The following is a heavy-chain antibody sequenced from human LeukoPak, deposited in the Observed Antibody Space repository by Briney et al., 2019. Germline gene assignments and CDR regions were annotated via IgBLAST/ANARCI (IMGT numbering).Heavy chain of an antibody. CDR3: ARSAYYDFLHQEGD. V-gene: IGHV1-69*05. D-gene: IGHD3-3*01. J-gene: IGHJ4*02. Sequence: SVKVSCKASGGTFSSYAISWVRQAPGQGLEWMGGINPIFGTANYAQKFQGRVTITTDESTSTAYMELSSLRSEDTAVYYCARSAYYDFLHQEGDWGQGTLVTVSS. CDR2: INPIFGTA. CDR1: GGTFSSYA.